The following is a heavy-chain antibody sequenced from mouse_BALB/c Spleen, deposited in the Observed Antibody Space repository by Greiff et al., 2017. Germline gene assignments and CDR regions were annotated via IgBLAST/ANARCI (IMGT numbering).Heavy chain of an antibody. CDR1: GFTFSDYY. Sequence: EVKLMESGGGLVKPGGSLKLSCAASGFTFSDYYMYWVRQTPEKRLEWVATISSGGSYTYYPDSVKGRFTISRDNAKNTLYLQMSSLKSEDTAMYYCTRDLRDYAMDYWGQGTSVTVSS. CDR2: ISSGGSYT. V-gene: IGHV5-4*02. CDR3: TRDLRDYAMDY. J-gene: IGHJ4*01. D-gene: IGHD1-1*01.